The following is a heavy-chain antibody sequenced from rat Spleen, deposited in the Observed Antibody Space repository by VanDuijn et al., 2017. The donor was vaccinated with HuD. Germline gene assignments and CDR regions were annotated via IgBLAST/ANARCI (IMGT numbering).Heavy chain of an antibody. CDR1: GFTFNNYW. J-gene: IGHJ2*01. D-gene: IGHD1-2*01. Sequence: EVQLVESGGALVQPGRSLKLSCAASGFTFNNYWMTWIRQAPGKGLEWVASITNTGGSTYYPDSVKGRFTISRDNAKSTLYLQMNSLRSEDTATYYCTREGDSSYIYDHWGQGVMVTVSS. CDR2: ITNTGGST. CDR3: TREGDSSYIYDH. V-gene: IGHV5-31*01.